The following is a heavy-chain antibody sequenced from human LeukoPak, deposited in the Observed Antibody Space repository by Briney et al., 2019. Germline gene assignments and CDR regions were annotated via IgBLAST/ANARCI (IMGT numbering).Heavy chain of an antibody. D-gene: IGHD6-13*01. CDR1: GDSISGYY. CDR2: MYTSGDT. CDR3: ARRVVNKAAAGTGVSGFDY. Sequence: SETLSLTCTVSGDSISGYYWTWIRQPADKRLEWLGRMYTSGDTYYNPALRSRLTLSLDTAKNRISLEVKSVTAADTAVYYCARRVVNKAAAGTGVSGFDYWGQGTLVTVSS. J-gene: IGHJ4*02. V-gene: IGHV4-4*07.